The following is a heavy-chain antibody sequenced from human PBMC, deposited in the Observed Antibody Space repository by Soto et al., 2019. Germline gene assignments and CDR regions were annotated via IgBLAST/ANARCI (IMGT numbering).Heavy chain of an antibody. D-gene: IGHD2-15*01. Sequence: SETLSLTCTVSGGSISSGGYYWSWIRQHPGKGLEWIGYIYYSGSTYYNPSLKSRVTISVDTSKNQFSLKLSSVTAADTAVYYCARGYCSGGRCYPWFDPWGQGTLVTVSS. CDR3: ARGYCSGGRCYPWFDP. J-gene: IGHJ5*02. CDR2: IYYSGST. CDR1: GGSISSGGYY. V-gene: IGHV4-31*03.